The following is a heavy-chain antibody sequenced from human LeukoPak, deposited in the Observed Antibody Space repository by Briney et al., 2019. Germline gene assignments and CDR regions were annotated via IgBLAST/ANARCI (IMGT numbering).Heavy chain of an antibody. V-gene: IGHV4-59*01. CDR3: ARVIDYYGSGSYTSYYFDY. D-gene: IGHD3-10*01. Sequence: SETLSLTCTVSGGSLSSYYWSWVRQPPGKGLKWIGYIYYSGSTNYNPSLRSRVTISVDTSKNQFSLKLSSVTAADTAVYYCARVIDYYGSGSYTSYYFDYWGQGTLVTVSS. CDR1: GGSLSSYY. J-gene: IGHJ4*02. CDR2: IYYSGST.